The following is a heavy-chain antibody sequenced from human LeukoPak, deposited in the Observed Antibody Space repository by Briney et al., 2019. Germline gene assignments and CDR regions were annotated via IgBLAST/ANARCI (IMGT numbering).Heavy chain of an antibody. D-gene: IGHD3-3*01. V-gene: IGHV3-30-3*01. J-gene: IGHJ6*02. CDR3: ARDRGYDFWSGTPGGPLHHFYYGLDV. CDR1: GFTFSGHA. CDR2: ISKDGSSN. Sequence: GGSLRLSCGASGFTFSGHAMHWVRQAPGRGLEWMTVISKDGSSNYYADSVKGRFTISRDNSKNTVYLHLNSLRTEDTAVYYCARDRGYDFWSGTPGGPLHHFYYGLDVWGQGTTVTVSS.